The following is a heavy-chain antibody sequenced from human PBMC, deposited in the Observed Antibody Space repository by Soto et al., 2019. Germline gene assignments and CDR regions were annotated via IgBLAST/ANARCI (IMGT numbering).Heavy chain of an antibody. CDR2: IYYSGST. Sequence: QVQLQESGPGLVKPSQTQSLTCTVSGGSISSGGYYWSWIRQHPGKGLEWIGYIYYSGSTYYNPSLKXXVXLXADTSKNQFSLKLSSVTAADTAVYYCARVSHWGPPSWGQGTLVTVSS. D-gene: IGHD7-27*01. CDR3: ARVSHWGPPS. V-gene: IGHV4-31*01. CDR1: GGSISSGGYY. J-gene: IGHJ4*02.